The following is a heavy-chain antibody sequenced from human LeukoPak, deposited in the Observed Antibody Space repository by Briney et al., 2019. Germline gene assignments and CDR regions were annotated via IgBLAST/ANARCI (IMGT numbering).Heavy chain of an antibody. CDR2: ISSSSSYI. CDR1: GFTFSSYS. D-gene: IGHD6-19*01. Sequence: GGSLRLSCAASGFTFSSYSMNWVRQAPGKGLGWVSSISSSSSYIYYADSVKGRFTISRDNAKNSLYLRMNSLRAEDTAVYYCARVRIAVAQRSERYFDYWGQGTLVTVSS. V-gene: IGHV3-21*01. CDR3: ARVRIAVAQRSERYFDY. J-gene: IGHJ4*02.